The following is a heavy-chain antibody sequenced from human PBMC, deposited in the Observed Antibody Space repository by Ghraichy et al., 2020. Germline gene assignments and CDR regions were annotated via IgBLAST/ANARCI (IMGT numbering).Heavy chain of an antibody. Sequence: GGSLRLSCAASGFTFSSYGMHWVRQAPGKGLEWVGVISYDGSNKDYADSVKGRFTISRDNSKNTLYLQMNSLRAEDTAVYYCAYSDYDLGAFDIWGQGTMVTVSS. CDR2: ISYDGSNK. CDR1: GFTFSSYG. D-gene: IGHD5-12*01. V-gene: IGHV3-30*03. J-gene: IGHJ3*02. CDR3: AYSDYDLGAFDI.